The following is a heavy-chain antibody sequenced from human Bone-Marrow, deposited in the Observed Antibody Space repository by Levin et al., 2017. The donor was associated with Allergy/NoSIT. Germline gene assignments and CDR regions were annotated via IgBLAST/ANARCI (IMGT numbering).Heavy chain of an antibody. CDR3: ARKSGAFDI. Sequence: KSSETLSLTCTVSGGSISSYYWSWIRQPPGKGLEWLGYIYYSGSTNYNPSLKSRVTISVDTSKNQFSLKLSSVTAADTAVYYCARKSGAFDIWGQGTMVTVSS. CDR1: GGSISSYY. J-gene: IGHJ3*02. V-gene: IGHV4-59*01. D-gene: IGHD1-26*01. CDR2: IYYSGST.